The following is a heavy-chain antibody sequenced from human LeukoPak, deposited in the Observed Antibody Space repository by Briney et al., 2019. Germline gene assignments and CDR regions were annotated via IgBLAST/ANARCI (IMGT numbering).Heavy chain of an antibody. CDR2: IWFDGSIK. V-gene: IGHV3-33*08. D-gene: IGHD6-19*01. Sequence: GGSLRLSCAASGFTFDDRGMSWVRQAPGKGLEWVAVIWFDGSIKYYADSVKGRFTISRDNSRNTLFLQMNSLRAEDTAVYYCASAAGPFDNWGQGTLVTVSS. J-gene: IGHJ4*02. CDR3: ASAAGPFDN. CDR1: GFTFDDRG.